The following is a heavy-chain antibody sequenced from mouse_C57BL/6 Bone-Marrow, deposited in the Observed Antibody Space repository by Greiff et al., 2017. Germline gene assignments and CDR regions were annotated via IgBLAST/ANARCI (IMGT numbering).Heavy chain of an antibody. CDR3: APYYYGSSYSWFAY. D-gene: IGHD1-1*01. CDR1: GFNIKDYY. CDR2: IVPEDGET. J-gene: IGHJ3*01. Sequence: EVQLQQSGAELVKPGASVKLSCTASGFNIKDYYLHWVKRRTEQGLVWIGRIVPEDGETKYAPKFQGKATITADTSSNTGYLQFSSLTSEDTAVYYCAPYYYGSSYSWFAYWGQGTLVTVSA. V-gene: IGHV14-2*01.